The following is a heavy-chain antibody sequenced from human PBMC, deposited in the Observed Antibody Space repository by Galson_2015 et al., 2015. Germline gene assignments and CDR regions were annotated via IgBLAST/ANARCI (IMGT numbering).Heavy chain of an antibody. D-gene: IGHD3-10*01. CDR3: ARGRKYYYGSGSYFDY. Sequence: SCKASGGTFSSYAISWVRQAPGQGLEWMGIINPSGGSASYAQKFQGRVTMTRDTSTSTVYMELSSLRSEDTAVYYCARGRKYYYGSGSYFDYWGQGTLVTVSS. CDR2: INPSGGSA. V-gene: IGHV1-46*01. J-gene: IGHJ4*02. CDR1: GGTFSSYA.